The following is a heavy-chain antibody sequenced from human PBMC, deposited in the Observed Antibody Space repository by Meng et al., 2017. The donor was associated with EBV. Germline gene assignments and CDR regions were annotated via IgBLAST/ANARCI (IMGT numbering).Heavy chain of an antibody. CDR3: ASESGRGFTPDY. Sequence: QVQLLTSGAEVKKPGSSVKVPCRTSGGTFRRYAVSWVRQAPGQGLEWMGGLIPMVGAPHYAQKFQGRVTIIADESTSTHSMELNSLRSEDTAMYYCASESGRGFTPDYWGQGTLVTVSS. V-gene: IGHV1-69*01. J-gene: IGHJ4*02. D-gene: IGHD3-10*01. CDR2: LIPMVGAP. CDR1: GGTFRRYA.